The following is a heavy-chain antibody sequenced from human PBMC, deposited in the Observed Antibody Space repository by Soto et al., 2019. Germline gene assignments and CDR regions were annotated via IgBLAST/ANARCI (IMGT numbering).Heavy chain of an antibody. D-gene: IGHD5-18*01. CDR3: NRAMVTFYWFDP. Sequence: QLQLQESGPGLVKPSETLSLTCTVSGGSISSSSYYWGWIRQPPGKGLEWIGSIYYSGSTYYNPSLKSRVTISVDTSKNQFSLKLSSVTAADTAVYYCNRAMVTFYWFDPWGQGTLVTVSS. CDR1: GGSISSSSYY. CDR2: IYYSGST. V-gene: IGHV4-39*01. J-gene: IGHJ5*02.